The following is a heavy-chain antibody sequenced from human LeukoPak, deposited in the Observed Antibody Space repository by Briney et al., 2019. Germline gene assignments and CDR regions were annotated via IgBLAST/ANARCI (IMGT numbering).Heavy chain of an antibody. D-gene: IGHD4-23*01. J-gene: IGHJ6*02. V-gene: IGHV3-48*04. Sequence: GGSLRLSCAASGFTFSSYSMNWVRQAPGEGLEWVSYISSSGSTIYYADSVKGRFTISRDNAKNSLYLQMNSLRAEDTAVYYCARRWHDEPYGMDVWGQGTTVTVSS. CDR2: ISSSGSTI. CDR3: ARRWHDEPYGMDV. CDR1: GFTFSSYS.